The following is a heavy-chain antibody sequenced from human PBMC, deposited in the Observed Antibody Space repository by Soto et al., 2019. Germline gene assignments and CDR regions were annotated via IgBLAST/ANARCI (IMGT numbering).Heavy chain of an antibody. Sequence: QVQLVQSGAEVKNPGSSVKVSCKASGGTFSTSAISWVRQAPGQGLEWVGGIMPVFRTPAYAQKFQGRVTITADESTTTAYLELTSLRTDDTAVYYCARDKDRQQLGGNYYYILDVWGQGTAITVSS. J-gene: IGHJ6*02. CDR1: GGTFSTSA. CDR3: ARDKDRQQLGGNYYYILDV. CDR2: IMPVFRTP. V-gene: IGHV1-69*12. D-gene: IGHD3-3*02.